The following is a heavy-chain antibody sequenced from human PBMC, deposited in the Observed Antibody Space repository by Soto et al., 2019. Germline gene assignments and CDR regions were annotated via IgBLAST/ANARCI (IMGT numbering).Heavy chain of an antibody. D-gene: IGHD6-6*01. J-gene: IGHJ6*03. V-gene: IGHV4-59*01. CDR1: GGSISSYY. CDR2: IYYSGST. Sequence: QVQLQESGPGLVKPSETLSLTCTVSGGSISSYYWSWIRQPPGKGLEWIGYIYYSGSTNYNPSLTSRVTISVDTSKHQFSLKLSSVTAADTAVYYCAREYSSSSYYYYYMDVWGKGTTVTVSS. CDR3: AREYSSSSYYYYYMDV.